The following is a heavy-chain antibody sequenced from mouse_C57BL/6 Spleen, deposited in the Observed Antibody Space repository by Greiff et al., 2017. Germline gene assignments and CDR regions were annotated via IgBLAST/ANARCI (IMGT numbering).Heavy chain of an antibody. CDR2: INPSNGGT. V-gene: IGHV1-42*01. J-gene: IGHJ3*01. CDR1: GYSFTGYY. CDR3: ARSRLRFFAY. Sequence: VQLKESGPELVKPGASVKISCKASGYSFTGYYMNWVKQSPEKSLEWIGEINPSNGGTTYNQKFKAKATLTVDKSSSTAYMQLKSLTSEDSAVYYCARSRLRFFAYWGQGTLVTVSA. D-gene: IGHD1-1*01.